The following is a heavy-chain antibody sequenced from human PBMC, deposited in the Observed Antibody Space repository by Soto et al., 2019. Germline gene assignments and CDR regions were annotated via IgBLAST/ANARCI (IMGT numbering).Heavy chain of an antibody. V-gene: IGHV1-2*04. CDR2: INPNRGGT. CDR3: ATSRDSIAVAGETDYYFDY. CDR1: GYTFTSFY. J-gene: IGHJ4*02. D-gene: IGHD6-19*01. Sequence: ASVKVSFTASGYTFTSFYMHWLRHAPGQGLEWMGWINPNRGGTNYTQKFQGLVTMTRDTSFSTAYMELSRLRSDDTAVYYWATSRDSIAVAGETDYYFDYWGQGTRVTVSS.